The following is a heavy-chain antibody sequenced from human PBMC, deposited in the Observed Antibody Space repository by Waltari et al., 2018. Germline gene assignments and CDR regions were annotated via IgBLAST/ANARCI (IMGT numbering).Heavy chain of an antibody. CDR2: IFSNDEK. J-gene: IGHJ5*02. CDR3: ARMEGWLRSDWFDP. CDR1: GFSLSNARMG. Sequence: QVTLKESGPVLVKPTETLTLTCTVSGFSLSNARMGVSWIRQPPGKALEWLAHIFSNDEKAYSTSLQSRLPISKDPSKSQVVLTMTTMDPVDTATYYCARMEGWLRSDWFDPWGQGTLVTVSS. D-gene: IGHD5-12*01. V-gene: IGHV2-26*01.